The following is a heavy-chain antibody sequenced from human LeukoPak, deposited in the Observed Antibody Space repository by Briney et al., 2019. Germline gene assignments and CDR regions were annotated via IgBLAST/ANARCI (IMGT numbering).Heavy chain of an antibody. CDR1: GFTVSSNY. J-gene: IGHJ4*02. D-gene: IGHD3-3*01. CDR3: ALRSPLDY. Sequence: GGSLRLSCAASGFTVSSNYMSWVRQAPGKGLEWVAVISYDGSNKYYADSVKGRFTISRDNSKNTLYLQMNSLRAEDTAVYYCALRSPLDYWGQGTLVTVSS. CDR2: ISYDGSNK. V-gene: IGHV3-30*03.